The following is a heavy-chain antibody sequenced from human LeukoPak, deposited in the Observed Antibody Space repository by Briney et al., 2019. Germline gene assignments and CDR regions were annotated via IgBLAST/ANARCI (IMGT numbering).Heavy chain of an antibody. V-gene: IGHV4-39*01. CDR1: GGSISSSSYY. CDR2: IYYGGTT. CDR3: ARYRRATTVTTRGEFDY. J-gene: IGHJ4*02. Sequence: PSETLSLTCTASGGSISSSSYYWGWIRQPPGKGLEWIGSIYYGGTTYYSPSLKSRVTISVDTSKNQFSLKLSSATAADTAVYYCARYRRATTVTTRGEFDYWGQGTLVTVSS. D-gene: IGHD4-17*01.